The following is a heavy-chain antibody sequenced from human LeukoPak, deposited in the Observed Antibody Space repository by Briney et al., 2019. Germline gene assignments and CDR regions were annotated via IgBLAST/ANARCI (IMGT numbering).Heavy chain of an antibody. Sequence: SVKVSCKASGGTFSSYATSWVRQAPGQGLEWMGGIIPIFGTANYAQKFQGRVTITADEPTSTAYMELSSLRSEGTAVYYCAREDTMIVVGVLARAFDIWGQGTMVTVSS. J-gene: IGHJ3*02. V-gene: IGHV1-69*01. D-gene: IGHD3-22*01. CDR2: IIPIFGTA. CDR1: GGTFSSYA. CDR3: AREDTMIVVGVLARAFDI.